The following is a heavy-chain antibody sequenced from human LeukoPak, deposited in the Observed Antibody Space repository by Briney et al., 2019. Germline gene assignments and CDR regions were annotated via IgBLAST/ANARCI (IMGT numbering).Heavy chain of an antibody. D-gene: IGHD3-22*01. Sequence: ASVKVSCKASGYTFTSYYMHWVRQAPGHGLRGWGEFNPSGGGTSYAQKFQGRVTMTRDTSTSTVYMELSSLRSEDTAVYYCARPYYYDSSGYSYFDYWGQGTLVTVSS. CDR1: GYTFTSYY. CDR2: FNPSGGGT. CDR3: ARPYYYDSSGYSYFDY. V-gene: IGHV1-46*01. J-gene: IGHJ4*02.